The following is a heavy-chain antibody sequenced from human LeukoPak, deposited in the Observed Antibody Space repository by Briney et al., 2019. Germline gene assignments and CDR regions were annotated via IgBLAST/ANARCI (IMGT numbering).Heavy chain of an antibody. CDR1: GGTSSSYA. V-gene: IGHV1-69*06. J-gene: IGHJ3*02. CDR3: ARGRELVVDAFDI. D-gene: IGHD1-26*01. Sequence: ASVKVSCKASGGTSSSYAISWVRQAPGQGLEWMGGIIPIFGTVNYAQKFRGRVTITADKSTRTAYMELRSLRSDDTAVYYCARGRELVVDAFDIWGQGTMVTVSS. CDR2: IIPIFGTV.